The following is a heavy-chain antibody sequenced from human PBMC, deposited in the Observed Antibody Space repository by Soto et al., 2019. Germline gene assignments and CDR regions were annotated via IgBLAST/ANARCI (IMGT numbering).Heavy chain of an antibody. CDR1: GGSISSYY. CDR3: ASGLITVAGTRNY. CDR2: IYYSGST. Sequence: SETLSLTCTVSGGSISSYYWSWIRQPPGKGLEWIGYIYYSGSTNYNPSLKSRVTISVDTSKNQFSLKLSSVTAADTAVYYCASGLITVAGTRNYWGPGTLVNVSS. J-gene: IGHJ4*02. V-gene: IGHV4-59*12. D-gene: IGHD6-19*01.